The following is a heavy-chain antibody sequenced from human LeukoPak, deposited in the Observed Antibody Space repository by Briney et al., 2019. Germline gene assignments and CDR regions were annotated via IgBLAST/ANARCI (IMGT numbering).Heavy chain of an antibody. CDR1: GFTFDDYT. D-gene: IGHD2-21*01. CDR3: AKDDGERGFDP. V-gene: IGHV3-43*01. CDR2: ISWDGGST. Sequence: GGSLRLSCAASGFTFDDYTMHWVRQAPGKGLEGVSLISWDGGSTYYADSVKGRFTISRDNSKNSLYLQMNSLRTEDTALYYCAKDDGERGFDPWGQGTLVTVSS. J-gene: IGHJ5*02.